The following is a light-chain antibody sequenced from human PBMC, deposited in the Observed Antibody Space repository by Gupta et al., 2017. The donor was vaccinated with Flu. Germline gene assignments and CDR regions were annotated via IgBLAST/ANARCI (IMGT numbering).Light chain of an antibody. CDR2: QSS. CDR3: KQDEPFFT. CDR1: ESLGHRDGNTY. J-gene: IGKJ1*01. V-gene: IGKV2-24*01. Sequence: VLTQTPLSSPVTLGQPASISCRSSESLGHRDGNTYLSWLHQKPGQPPRLIIYQSSKSCKGVTDRFRGGGEAKEFTRKSSGVEDEDGGVYYYKQDEPFFTFGHGTKVEIK.